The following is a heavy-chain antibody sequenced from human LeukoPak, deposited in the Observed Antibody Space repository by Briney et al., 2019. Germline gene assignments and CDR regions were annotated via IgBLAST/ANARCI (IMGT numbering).Heavy chain of an antibody. CDR2: IIPIFGTA. J-gene: IGHJ5*02. V-gene: IGHV1-69*13. CDR1: GGTFSSYA. Sequence: ASVKVSCKASGGTFSSYAISWVRQAPGQGLEWMGGIIPIFGTANYAQKFQGRVTITADESTSTAYMELSSLRSEDTAVYYCARDAAVHSVVVVAATGLWFDPWGQGTLVTVSS. D-gene: IGHD2-15*01. CDR3: ARDAAVHSVVVVAATGLWFDP.